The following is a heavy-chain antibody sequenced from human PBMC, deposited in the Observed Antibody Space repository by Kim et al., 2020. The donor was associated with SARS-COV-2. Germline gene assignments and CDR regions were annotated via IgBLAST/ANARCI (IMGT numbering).Heavy chain of an antibody. CDR3: ARDPPRGSNDAFDI. Sequence: ASVKVSCKASGYTFTGYYMHWVRQAPGQGLEWMGWINPNSGGTNYAQKFQGRVTMTRDTSISTAYMELSRLRSDDTAVYYCARDPPRGSNDAFDIWGQGTMVTVSS. CDR2: INPNSGGT. J-gene: IGHJ3*02. V-gene: IGHV1-2*02. D-gene: IGHD3-10*01. CDR1: GYTFTGYY.